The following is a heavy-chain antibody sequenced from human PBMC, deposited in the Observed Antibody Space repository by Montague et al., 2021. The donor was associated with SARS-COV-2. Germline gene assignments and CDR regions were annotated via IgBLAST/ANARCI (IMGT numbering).Heavy chain of an antibody. CDR2: TYYRSKWYN. J-gene: IGHJ2*01. D-gene: IGHD2-21*02. CDR3: ASAYCGGDCYFYWYFDL. Sequence: CAISGDSVSSHIATWNWIRQSPSRGLEWLGRTYYRSKWYNDYAVSVKSRVIINPDTSNNRISLQLNSVTPEDTAVYYCASAYCGGDCYFYWYFDLWGRGTLVTVSS. V-gene: IGHV6-1*01. CDR1: GDSVSSHIAT.